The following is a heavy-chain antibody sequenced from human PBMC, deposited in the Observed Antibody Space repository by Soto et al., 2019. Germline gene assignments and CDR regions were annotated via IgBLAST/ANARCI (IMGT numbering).Heavy chain of an antibody. CDR3: ARDDRVAVASFDY. J-gene: IGHJ4*02. D-gene: IGHD6-19*01. Sequence: QVQLVESGGGVVQPGRSPRLSCAASGFTFSSYGMHWVRQAPGKGLEWVAIIWSDGSKKYYADSVKGRFTISRDNSKNTLYLQMNSLRAEDTAVYYCARDDRVAVASFDYWGKGALVTVSS. CDR1: GFTFSSYG. V-gene: IGHV3-33*01. CDR2: IWSDGSKK.